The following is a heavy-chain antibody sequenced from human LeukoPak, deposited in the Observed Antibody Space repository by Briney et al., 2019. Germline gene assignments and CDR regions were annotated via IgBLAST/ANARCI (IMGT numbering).Heavy chain of an antibody. J-gene: IGHJ6*02. Sequence: GGSLRLSCAASGFTFSSYAMPWVRQAPGKGLEWVAVISYDGSNKYYADSVKGRFTISRDNSKNTLYLQMNSLRAEDTAVYYCARDYMTTVITHYYYYGMDVWGQGTTVTVSS. V-gene: IGHV3-30-3*01. CDR2: ISYDGSNK. D-gene: IGHD4-11*01. CDR1: GFTFSSYA. CDR3: ARDYMTTVITHYYYYGMDV.